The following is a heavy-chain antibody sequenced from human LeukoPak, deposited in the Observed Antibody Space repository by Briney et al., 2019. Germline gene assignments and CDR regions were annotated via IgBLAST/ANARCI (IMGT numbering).Heavy chain of an antibody. Sequence: GASVKVSCKASGYTFTSYYMHWVRQAPGQGLEWMGIINPSGGSTSYAQKFQGRVTMTRDMSTSTVYMELSSLRSEDTAVYYCARVPLYYYGSGSYDYWGQGTLVTVSS. CDR3: ARVPLYYYGSGSYDY. D-gene: IGHD3-10*01. V-gene: IGHV1-46*01. CDR1: GYTFTSYY. CDR2: INPSGGST. J-gene: IGHJ4*02.